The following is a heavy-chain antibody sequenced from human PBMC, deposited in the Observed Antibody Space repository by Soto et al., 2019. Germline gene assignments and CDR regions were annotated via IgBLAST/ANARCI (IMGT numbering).Heavy chain of an antibody. CDR3: ASPILRYFDWLYY. Sequence: ASVKVCWKASGGRFRSYASSWVRQAPGQGLEWMGGIIPIFGTANYAQKFQGRVTITADESTSTAYMELSSLRSEDTAVYYCASPILRYFDWLYYWGQGTLVTVSS. J-gene: IGHJ4*02. CDR1: GGRFRSYA. V-gene: IGHV1-69*13. D-gene: IGHD3-9*01. CDR2: IIPIFGTA.